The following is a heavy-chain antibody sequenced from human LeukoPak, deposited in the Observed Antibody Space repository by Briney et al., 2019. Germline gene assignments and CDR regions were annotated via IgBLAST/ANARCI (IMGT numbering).Heavy chain of an antibody. J-gene: IGHJ3*02. CDR3: ARRRRRTVFYDSSGYYYDDAFDI. D-gene: IGHD3-22*01. CDR2: IYYSGST. V-gene: IGHV4-59*08. Sequence: PGGSLRLSCAASGFTFSSYSMNWVRQAPGKGLEWIGYIYYSGSTNYNPSLKSRVTISVDTSKNQFSLKLSSVTAADTAVYYCARRRRRTVFYDSSGYYYDDAFDIWGQGTMVTVSS. CDR1: GFTFSSYS.